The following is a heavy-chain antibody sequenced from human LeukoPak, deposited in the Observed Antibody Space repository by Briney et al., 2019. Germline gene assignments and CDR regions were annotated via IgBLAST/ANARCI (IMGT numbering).Heavy chain of an antibody. CDR2: IYPGDSDT. CDR3: VRRYCGGDCSVFDS. V-gene: IGHV5-51*01. J-gene: IGHJ4*02. Sequence: GESLKISCKTSGYTFTSFWLGWVRQMPGKGLECLGIIYPGDSDTRYSPSFQGQVTISADKSISTAYLHWSSLKASDTAMYYCVRRYCGGDCSVFDSWGQGTLVTVSS. D-gene: IGHD2-21*02. CDR1: GYTFTSFW.